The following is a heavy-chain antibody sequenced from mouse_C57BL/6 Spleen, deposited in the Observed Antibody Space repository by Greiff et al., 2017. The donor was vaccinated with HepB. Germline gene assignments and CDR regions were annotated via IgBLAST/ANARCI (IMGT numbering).Heavy chain of an antibody. CDR1: GFTFSSYG. J-gene: IGHJ2*01. D-gene: IGHD1-1*01. V-gene: IGHV5-6*01. Sequence: EVQVVESGGDLVKPGGSLKLSCAASGFTFSSYGMSWVRQTPDKRLEWVATISSGGSYTYYPDSVKGRFTISRDNAKNTLYLQMSSLKSEDTAMYYCARHGTTVQGYFDYWGQGTTLTVSS. CDR2: ISSGGSYT. CDR3: ARHGTTVQGYFDY.